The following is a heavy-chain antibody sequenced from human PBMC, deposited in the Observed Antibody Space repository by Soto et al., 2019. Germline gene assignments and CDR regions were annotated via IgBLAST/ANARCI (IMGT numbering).Heavy chain of an antibody. D-gene: IGHD6-25*01. CDR1: GFILSDHY. V-gene: IGHV3-72*01. Sequence: EVQLVESGGGLVKPGGSLRLSCAASGFILSDHYMDWVRQAPGQGLEWVGRSRNKANSYTTEYVASVKGIFTSSSDESKNSLYLQMNSLRTEDTAGYDCARAAPPCPHWGQGTLVTVSS. CDR2: SRNKANSYTT. J-gene: IGHJ1*01. CDR3: ARAAPPCPH.